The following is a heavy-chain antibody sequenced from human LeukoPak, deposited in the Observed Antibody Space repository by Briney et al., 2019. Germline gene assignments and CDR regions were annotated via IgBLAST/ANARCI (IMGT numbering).Heavy chain of an antibody. V-gene: IGHV4-61*01. D-gene: IGHD3-10*01. CDR1: GGSISGSISSYY. CDR3: ARAVFYGSGSYYNKGYYYYYMDV. Sequence: SETLSLTCTVSGGSISGSISSYYWSWIRQPPGKGLEWIGYIYYSGSTNYNPSLKSRVTISVDTSKNQFSLKLSSVTAADTAVYYCARAVFYGSGSYYNKGYYYYYMDVWGKGTTVTVSS. CDR2: IYYSGST. J-gene: IGHJ6*03.